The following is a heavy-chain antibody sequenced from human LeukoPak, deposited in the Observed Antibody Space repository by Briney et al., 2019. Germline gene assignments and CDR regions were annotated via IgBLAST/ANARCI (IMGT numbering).Heavy chain of an antibody. CDR1: GFTVSSNY. D-gene: IGHD1-26*01. V-gene: IGHV3-53*01. Sequence: GGSLRLSCAASGFTVSSNYMSWVRQAPGKGLEWVSVIYSGGSTYYADSVKGRFTISRDNSKNTLYLQMNSLRAEDTAVYYCARDRGGSYPPFDYWGQGTLVTVSS. CDR2: IYSGGST. CDR3: ARDRGGSYPPFDY. J-gene: IGHJ4*02.